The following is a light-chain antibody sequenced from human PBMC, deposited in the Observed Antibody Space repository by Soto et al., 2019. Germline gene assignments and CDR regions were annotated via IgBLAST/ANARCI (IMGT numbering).Light chain of an antibody. J-gene: IGKJ1*01. CDR3: QDSYSTRWK. Sequence: DIQMTQSPSSLSASVGDRVTITCRASQTTSHYLNWYQEKPGKAPKLLIYAASSFQSQVPSRCSGSGSGTDFTLTISSLQPEEFATYYGQDSYSTRWKVGQGTKVEIK. V-gene: IGKV1-39*01. CDR1: QTTSHY. CDR2: AAS.